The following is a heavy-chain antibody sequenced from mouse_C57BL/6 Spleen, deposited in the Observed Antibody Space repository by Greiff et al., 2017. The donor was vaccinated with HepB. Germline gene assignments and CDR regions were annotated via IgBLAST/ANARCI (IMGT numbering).Heavy chain of an antibody. CDR3: ARTGMDY. J-gene: IGHJ4*01. D-gene: IGHD4-1*01. CDR1: GFTFSSYG. CDR2: ISSGGSYT. V-gene: IGHV5-6*01. Sequence: EVHLVESGGDLVKPGGSLKLSCAASGFTFSSYGMSWVRQTPDKRLEWVATISSGGSYTYYPDSVKGRFTISRDNAKNTLYLQMSSLKSEDTAMYYCARTGMDYWGQGTSVTVSS.